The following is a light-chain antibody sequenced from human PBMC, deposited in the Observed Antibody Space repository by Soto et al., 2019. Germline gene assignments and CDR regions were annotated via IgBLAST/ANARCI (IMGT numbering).Light chain of an antibody. CDR2: LGS. Sequence: IVITQSPLSLPVTPGEPASISCRSSQSLLHSNGYNYLDWYLQKPGQSPQLLIYLGSNRASGVPDRFSGSGSGTDFTLKISRVEAVDVGFYYCMQALQPPFCGGTKVEIK. V-gene: IGKV2-28*01. J-gene: IGKJ4*01. CDR3: MQALQPP. CDR1: QSLLHSNGYNY.